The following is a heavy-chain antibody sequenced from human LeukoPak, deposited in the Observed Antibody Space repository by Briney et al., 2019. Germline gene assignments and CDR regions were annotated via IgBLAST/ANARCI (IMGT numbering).Heavy chain of an antibody. D-gene: IGHD6-19*01. V-gene: IGHV3-7*01. CDR2: INLDGSEK. CDR1: GFTFSSYW. Sequence: GGSLRLSCTASGFTFSSYWMNWVRQAPGKGLEWVANINLDGSEKHYMDSMKGRFTISRDNAKNSLYLQMNSLRAEDTAVYYCAKDLLGQWPTVFDYWGQGTLVTVSS. J-gene: IGHJ4*02. CDR3: AKDLLGQWPTVFDY.